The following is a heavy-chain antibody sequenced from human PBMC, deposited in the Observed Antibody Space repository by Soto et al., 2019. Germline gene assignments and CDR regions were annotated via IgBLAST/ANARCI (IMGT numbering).Heavy chain of an antibody. J-gene: IGHJ3*02. CDR3: ARDRQSSGWLDAFDI. CDR1: GFTVSSNY. D-gene: IGHD6-19*01. V-gene: IGHV3-53*04. CDR2: IFTGGST. Sequence: EVQLVESGGGLVQPGGSLRLSCAASGFTVSSNYMSWVRQAPGKGLEWVSVIFTGGSTYYADSAKGRFTISRHSSMNTVYLQMDSLRAEDTAVYYCARDRQSSGWLDAFDIWGQGTMVTVSS.